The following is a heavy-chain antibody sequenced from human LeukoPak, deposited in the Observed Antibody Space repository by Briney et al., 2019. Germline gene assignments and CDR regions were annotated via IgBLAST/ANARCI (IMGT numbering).Heavy chain of an antibody. Sequence: GGSLRLSCAASGFTFSSYGMSWVRQAPGKGLEWVSAISGSGGSTYYADSVKGRFTISRDNAKKSLYLQMDSLRAEDTAIYYCVKGIRITMIVVVITPYYFDYWGQGTLVTVSS. V-gene: IGHV3-23*01. CDR1: GFTFSSYG. D-gene: IGHD3-22*01. CDR3: VKGIRITMIVVVITPYYFDY. J-gene: IGHJ4*02. CDR2: ISGSGGST.